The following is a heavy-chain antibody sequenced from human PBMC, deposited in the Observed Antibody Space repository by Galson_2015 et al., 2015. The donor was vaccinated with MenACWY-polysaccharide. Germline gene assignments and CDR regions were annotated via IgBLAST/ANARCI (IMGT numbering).Heavy chain of an antibody. J-gene: IGHJ5*02. D-gene: IGHD3-10*01. V-gene: IGHV4-39*07. Sequence: ETLSLPCTVSGGSISRTSHYWGWVRQPPGKGLEWIGSIYDSGTTYYNPSLKGRVTISIDTSKNQFSLNVTSVTAADTAVYFCARDSHYYGSGSFGWFDPWGQGILVPVSS. CDR1: GGSISRTSHY. CDR3: ARDSHYYGSGSFGWFDP. CDR2: IYDSGTT.